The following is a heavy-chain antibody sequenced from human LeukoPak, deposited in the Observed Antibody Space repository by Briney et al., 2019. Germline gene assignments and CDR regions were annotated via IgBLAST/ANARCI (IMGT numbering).Heavy chain of an antibody. CDR3: ARDIRGSSGYSNSNY. CDR2: INPNSGGT. J-gene: IGHJ4*02. D-gene: IGHD3-22*01. Sequence: ASVQVSCKASGYTFTGYYMHWVRQAPGQGLEWMGWINPNSGGTNYAQKFQGRVTMTRDTSISTAYMELSRLRSDDTAVYYCARDIRGSSGYSNSNYWGQGTLVTVSS. CDR1: GYTFTGYY. V-gene: IGHV1-2*02.